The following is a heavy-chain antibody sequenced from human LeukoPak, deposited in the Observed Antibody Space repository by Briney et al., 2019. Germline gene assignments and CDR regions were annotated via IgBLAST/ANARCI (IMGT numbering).Heavy chain of an antibody. D-gene: IGHD5-24*01. CDR1: GFTVSSNY. V-gene: IGHV3-66*02. Sequence: GGSLRLSCAASGFTVSSNYMSWVRQAPGKGLEWVSVIYSGGSTYYADSVKGRFTISRDNSKNTLYLQMNSLRAEDTAVYYCARESGDGYNPFDYWGQGTLVTVSP. J-gene: IGHJ4*02. CDR2: IYSGGST. CDR3: ARESGDGYNPFDY.